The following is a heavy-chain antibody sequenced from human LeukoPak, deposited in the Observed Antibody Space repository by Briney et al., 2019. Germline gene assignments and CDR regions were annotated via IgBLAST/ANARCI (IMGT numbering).Heavy chain of an antibody. J-gene: IGHJ6*02. CDR3: ARDIGYDILTGYYRYYGMDV. Sequence: ASVKVSCKASGYTFTGYGISWVRQAPGQGLEWMGWISAYNGNTNYAQKLQGRVTMTTDTSTSTAYMELRSLRSDDTAVYYCARDIGYDILTGYYRYYGMDVWGQGTTVTVSS. D-gene: IGHD3-9*01. V-gene: IGHV1-18*01. CDR2: ISAYNGNT. CDR1: GYTFTGYG.